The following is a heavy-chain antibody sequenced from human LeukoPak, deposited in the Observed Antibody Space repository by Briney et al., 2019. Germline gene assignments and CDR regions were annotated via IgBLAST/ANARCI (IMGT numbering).Heavy chain of an antibody. J-gene: IGHJ4*02. CDR3: ASRGGSGYFVY. CDR1: GFTFSRYE. CDR2: ISGSGTTI. V-gene: IGHV3-48*03. D-gene: IGHD2-15*01. Sequence: GGSLRLSCAASGFTFSRYEMNWVRQAPGKGLEWVSYISGSGTTIYYADSVKGRFTMSRDNAKNSVYLQMNSLRAEDTAVYYCASRGGSGYFVYWGQGTLVTVSS.